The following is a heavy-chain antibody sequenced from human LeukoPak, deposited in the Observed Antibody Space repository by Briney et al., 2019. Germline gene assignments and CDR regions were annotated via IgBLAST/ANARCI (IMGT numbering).Heavy chain of an antibody. V-gene: IGHV3-23*01. CDR2: ISGSDSST. Sequence: GGSLRLSCAASGFTFSSYWVSWIRQAPGKGLEWVSVISGSDSSTNYADSVKGRLTISRDNSKNTLYLQLNSLRVEDTAVYYCAKDHTIVRGVISHFDYWGQGALVTVSS. J-gene: IGHJ4*02. CDR3: AKDHTIVRGVISHFDY. D-gene: IGHD3-10*01. CDR1: GFTFSSYW.